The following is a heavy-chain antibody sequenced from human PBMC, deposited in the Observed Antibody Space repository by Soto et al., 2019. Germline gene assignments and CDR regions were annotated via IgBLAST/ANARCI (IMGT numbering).Heavy chain of an antibody. J-gene: IGHJ1*01. CDR3: AGGLEQLVPFQH. D-gene: IGHD6-6*01. Sequence: EVQLVESGGGLVKPGGSLRLSCAASGFTFSSYSMNWVRQAPGKGLEWVSSISSSSYIYYADSVKGRFTISRDNAKNSLYLQMNSLRAEDTAVYYCAGGLEQLVPFQHWGQGTLVTVSS. CDR1: GFTFSSYS. V-gene: IGHV3-21*01. CDR2: ISSSSYI.